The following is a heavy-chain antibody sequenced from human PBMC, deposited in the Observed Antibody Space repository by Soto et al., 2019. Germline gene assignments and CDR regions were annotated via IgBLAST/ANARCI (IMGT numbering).Heavy chain of an antibody. CDR2: IRSKGDSYAT. J-gene: IGHJ4*02. V-gene: IGHV3-73*02. D-gene: IGHD3-3*02. Sequence: EVQLVESGGGLVQPGGSLKLSCAASGFSFSDFAIDWVRQASGKGLEWVARIRSKGDSYATAYTESVKGRSTISRDDSKNTAYLQMNSLKTEDTAVYYCAYIRGWGQGTLVTVSS. CDR1: GFSFSDFA. CDR3: AYIRG.